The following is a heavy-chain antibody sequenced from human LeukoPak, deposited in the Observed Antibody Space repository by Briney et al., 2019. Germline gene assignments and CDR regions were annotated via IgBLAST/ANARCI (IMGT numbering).Heavy chain of an antibody. Sequence: SVKVSCKASGGTFSSYTISWVRQAPGQGLEWMGRIIPILGIANYAQKFQGRVTITADKSTSTAYVELSSLRSEDTAVYYCARDGYDFWSGPSYFDYWGQGTLVTVSS. J-gene: IGHJ4*02. CDR1: GGTFSSYT. CDR2: IIPILGIA. D-gene: IGHD3-3*01. V-gene: IGHV1-69*04. CDR3: ARDGYDFWSGPSYFDY.